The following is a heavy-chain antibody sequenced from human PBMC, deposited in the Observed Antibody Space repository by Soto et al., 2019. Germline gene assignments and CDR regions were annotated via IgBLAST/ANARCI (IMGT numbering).Heavy chain of an antibody. Sequence: AGGSLRLSCAASGFTFSGDAMSWVRQAAGRGLEWVSGISGSGGSTYYADSVKGRFTISRDNSKNTLYLQMSSLRAEGTAVYYFAKDRDYYGSGSYLVYYYGMDVWGHGTTVTFSS. CDR1: GFTFSGDA. V-gene: IGHV3-23*01. CDR2: ISGSGGST. CDR3: AKDRDYYGSGSYLVYYYGMDV. D-gene: IGHD3-10*01. J-gene: IGHJ6*02.